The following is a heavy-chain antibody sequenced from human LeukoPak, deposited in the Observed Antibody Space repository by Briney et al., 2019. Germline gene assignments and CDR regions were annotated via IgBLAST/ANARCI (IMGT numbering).Heavy chain of an antibody. J-gene: IGHJ4*02. CDR2: ISSSSSYI. Sequence: GGSLRLSCAASGFTFSSYSMNWVRQAPGRGLEWVSSISSSSSYIYYADSVKGRFTISRDNAENSLYLQMNSLRAEDTALYYCASRSYDSSGYYYWEFDYWGQGTLVTVSS. D-gene: IGHD3-22*01. V-gene: IGHV3-21*01. CDR1: GFTFSSYS. CDR3: ASRSYDSSGYYYWEFDY.